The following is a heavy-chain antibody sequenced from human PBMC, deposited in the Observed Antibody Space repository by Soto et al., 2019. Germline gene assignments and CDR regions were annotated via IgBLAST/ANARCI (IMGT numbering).Heavy chain of an antibody. Sequence: GESLKISCKGSGYNFTTYWIGWVRQMPGKGLEWMGIIYPGDSDTRYSPSFQGQVTISADKSINTAYLQWSSLQASDTAMYYCARGNAFDIWGQGTMVTVSS. CDR3: ARGNAFDI. J-gene: IGHJ3*02. CDR2: IYPGDSDT. CDR1: GYNFTTYW. V-gene: IGHV5-51*01.